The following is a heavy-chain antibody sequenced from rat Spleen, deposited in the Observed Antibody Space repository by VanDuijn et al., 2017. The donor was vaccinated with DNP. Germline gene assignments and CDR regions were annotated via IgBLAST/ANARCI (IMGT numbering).Heavy chain of an antibody. J-gene: IGHJ2*01. CDR2: IGSPAYAP. V-gene: IGHV5-22*01. CDR3: VRWNSGHFDY. D-gene: IGHD4-3*01. Sequence: EVQLVESGGGLVQPGRSTKLSCTVSGFTFSAYYMAWVRQAPAKGLEWVAYIGSPAYAPYYADSVKGRFTISRDNAKSTLYLQMNSLRSEDMATYYCVRWNSGHFDYWGQGVMVTVSS. CDR1: GFTFSAYY.